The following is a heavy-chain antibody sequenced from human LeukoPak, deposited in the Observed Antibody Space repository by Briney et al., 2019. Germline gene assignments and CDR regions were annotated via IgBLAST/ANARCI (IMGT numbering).Heavy chain of an antibody. J-gene: IGHJ4*02. D-gene: IGHD3-16*02. CDR3: LGELSSFDY. CDR2: ISYDGSNK. V-gene: IGHV3-30-3*02. CDR1: GFTFSSYA. Sequence: GGSLRLSCAASGFTFSSYAMHWVRQAPGKGLEWVAVISYDGSNKYYADSVKGRFTISRDNSKNTLYLQMNSLRAEDTAVYYCLGELSSFDYWGQGTLVTVSS.